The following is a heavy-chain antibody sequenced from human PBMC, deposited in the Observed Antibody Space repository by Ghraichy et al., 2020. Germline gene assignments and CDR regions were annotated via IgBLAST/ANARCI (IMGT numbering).Heavy chain of an antibody. CDR1: GFTFKTYA. V-gene: IGHV3-23*01. J-gene: IGHJ5*01. Sequence: GGSLRLSCAGSGFTFKTYAINWVRQAPGKGLDWVSSVSPSGSDKYYADSVKGRFSISRDNVENTVYLQMNGLRAEDTALYYCAKELVCNGTSCHTIDSWGQGVQVTVTS. CDR2: VSPSGSDK. D-gene: IGHD2-2*01. CDR3: AKELVCNGTSCHTIDS.